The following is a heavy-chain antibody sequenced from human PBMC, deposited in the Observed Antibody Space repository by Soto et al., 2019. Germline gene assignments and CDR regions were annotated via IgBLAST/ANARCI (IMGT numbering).Heavy chain of an antibody. CDR1: GVSFSSYY. CDR3: AKISSGYDS. Sequence: PSETLSLTCTVSGVSFSSYYWSWIRQPPGKGLEWIGYIYHSGSTYYNPSLKSRVTISVDRSKNQFSLKLSSVTAADTAVYYCAKISSGYDSWGRGGVVPVPS. V-gene: IGHV4-59*04. CDR2: IYHSGST. J-gene: IGHJ4*02. D-gene: IGHD3-22*01.